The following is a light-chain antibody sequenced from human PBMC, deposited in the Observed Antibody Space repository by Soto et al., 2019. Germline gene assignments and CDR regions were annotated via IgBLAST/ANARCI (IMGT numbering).Light chain of an antibody. J-gene: IGKJ2*01. CDR1: QDISDC. V-gene: IGKV1-33*01. CDR3: QPFDNSPMFT. CDR2: AAS. Sequence: DIQMTQSPSSLSASVGDRVTITCQASQDISDCLNWYQHRPGKAPRLLIYAASNLETGVPSRFSGSGYGSHLTLNTNSLQPEDIATYYCQPFDNSPMFTFGQGTKVDIK.